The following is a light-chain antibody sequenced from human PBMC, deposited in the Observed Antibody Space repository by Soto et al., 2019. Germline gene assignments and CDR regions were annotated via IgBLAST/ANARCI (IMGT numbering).Light chain of an antibody. CDR3: SSYTSSSTLGVV. V-gene: IGLV2-14*01. J-gene: IGLJ2*01. CDR2: DVS. CDR1: SSDVGGYNY. Sequence: SVLTQPASVSGSPGQSLTISCTGTSSDVGGYNYVSWYQQHPGKAPKLMIYDVSNRPSGVSNRFSGSKSGNTASLTISGLQAEDEADYYCSSYTSSSTLGVVFGGGTKLTVL.